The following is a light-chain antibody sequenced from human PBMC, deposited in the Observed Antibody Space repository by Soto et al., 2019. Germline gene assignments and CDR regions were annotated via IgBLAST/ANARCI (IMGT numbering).Light chain of an antibody. CDR2: DAS. CDR1: QSVNNY. J-gene: IGKJ5*01. CDR3: QQYNNWPPIT. V-gene: IGKV3D-15*01. Sequence: ETLMTQSPGTLSLSPGERATLSCRASQSVNNYLAWYQQKPGQAPRLLIYDASTRATGIPARFSGSGSGTEFTLTINSLQSEDFAVYYCQQYNNWPPITFGQGTRLEIK.